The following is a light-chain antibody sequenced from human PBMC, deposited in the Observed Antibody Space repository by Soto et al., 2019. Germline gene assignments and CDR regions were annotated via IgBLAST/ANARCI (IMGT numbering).Light chain of an antibody. CDR1: QGISSA. CDR2: DAS. CDR3: QQFQSYALT. Sequence: AIPLTQSPSSLSASVGDRVTITCRASQGISSALAWYQHKPGRAPRLLIYDASSLQSGVSSRFSGSGSGTDFTLTISSLQPEEFATYYCQQFQSYALTFGGGTKLEIK. J-gene: IGKJ4*01. V-gene: IGKV1-13*02.